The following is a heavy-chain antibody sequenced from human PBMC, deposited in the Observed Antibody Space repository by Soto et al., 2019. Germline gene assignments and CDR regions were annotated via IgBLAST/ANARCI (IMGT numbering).Heavy chain of an antibody. J-gene: IGHJ4*01. D-gene: IGHD5-12*01. V-gene: IGHV3-21*01. CDR2: ISTTGSYI. Sequence: PGESLKISCQASGYSFISSWIGWVRQAPGKGLEWVSYISTTGSYIYYADSVQGRFTISRDNAKNSLYLQMNSLRAEDTAVYYCARDYRGYDLFDYWGHGTLVTVS. CDR1: GYSFISSW. CDR3: ARDYRGYDLFDY.